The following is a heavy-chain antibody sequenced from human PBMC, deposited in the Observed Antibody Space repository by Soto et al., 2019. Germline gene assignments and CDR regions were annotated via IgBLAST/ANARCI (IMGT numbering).Heavy chain of an antibody. Sequence: EVQLAESGGGLAQPGGSLRLSCAASGFTLSGYAMDWVRQAPGKGLEDVSGISSNGVGTYYANSVQGRFTISRDNSNNTVYIQMGSLRPEDMAVYYCARRARPDFYYMDVWGKGTTVTVSS. D-gene: IGHD6-6*01. CDR1: GFTLSGYA. CDR3: ARRARPDFYYMDV. V-gene: IGHV3-64*01. J-gene: IGHJ6*03. CDR2: ISSNGVGT.